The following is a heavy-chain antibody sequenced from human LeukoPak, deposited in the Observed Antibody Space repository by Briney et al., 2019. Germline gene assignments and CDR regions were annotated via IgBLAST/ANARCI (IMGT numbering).Heavy chain of an antibody. Sequence: GESLKISCKGSGYRFTSYWISWVRQMPGKGLEWMGRIDPSDSYTNYSPSFQGHVTISADKSISTAYLQWSSLKASDTAMYYCATTDYDILTGYQRWFDPWGQGTLVTVSS. J-gene: IGHJ5*02. V-gene: IGHV5-10-1*01. CDR2: IDPSDSYT. CDR1: GYRFTSYW. D-gene: IGHD3-9*01. CDR3: ATTDYDILTGYQRWFDP.